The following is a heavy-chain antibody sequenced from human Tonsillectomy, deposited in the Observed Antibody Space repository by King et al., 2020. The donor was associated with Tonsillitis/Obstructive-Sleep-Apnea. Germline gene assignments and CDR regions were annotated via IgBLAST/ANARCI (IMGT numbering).Heavy chain of an antibody. Sequence: QLVQSGAEVKKPGESLKISCKGSGYSFTSYWIGWVRQMPGKGLEWMGIIYPGDSDTRYSPSFQGQVTNSADKSTTTAYLQWSSLKASDTAMYYCAKSAEWFGELLKGGWDVWGQGTTVTVSS. V-gene: IGHV5-51*03. CDR3: AKSAEWFGELLKGGWDV. CDR2: IYPGDSDT. CDR1: GYSFTSYW. J-gene: IGHJ6*02. D-gene: IGHD3-10*01.